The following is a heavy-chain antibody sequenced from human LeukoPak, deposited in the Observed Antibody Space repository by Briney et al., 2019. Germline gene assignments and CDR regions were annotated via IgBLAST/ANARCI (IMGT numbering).Heavy chain of an antibody. D-gene: IGHD3-3*01. V-gene: IGHV3-7*01. J-gene: IGHJ4*02. CDR1: GFTFSSYN. Sequence: GGSLRLSCVASGFTFSSYNMSWVRQAPGKGLEWVANIKQDGSEKYYVDSVKGRFTISRDNAKNSLYLQMNSLRAEDTAVYYCARDPYYDFWSGYYRGKGGYSDYWGQGTLVTVSS. CDR2: IKQDGSEK. CDR3: ARDPYYDFWSGYYRGKGGYSDY.